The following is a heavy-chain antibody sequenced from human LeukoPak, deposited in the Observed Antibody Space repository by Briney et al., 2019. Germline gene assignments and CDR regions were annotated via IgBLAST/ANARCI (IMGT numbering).Heavy chain of an antibody. D-gene: IGHD2-15*01. CDR1: GFTFGNYA. J-gene: IGHJ5*02. CDR2: IWGADDKT. V-gene: IGHV3-23*01. CDR3: AKTQGYYDA. Sequence: PGGSLRLSCVASGFTFGNYAMTWVRPAPGGGRGLVSGIWGADDKTVYGDAVKGRFTISRDNSKNTLYLQMNSLRADDTAVYYCAKTQGYYDAWGQGAPVTVSS.